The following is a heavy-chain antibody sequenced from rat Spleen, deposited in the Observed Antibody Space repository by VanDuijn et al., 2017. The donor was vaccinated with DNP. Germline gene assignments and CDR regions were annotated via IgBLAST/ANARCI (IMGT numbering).Heavy chain of an antibody. D-gene: IGHD1-4*01. J-gene: IGHJ2*01. CDR1: GFTFSDYY. V-gene: IGHV5-22*01. CDR2: IPFDGGNT. CDR3: ARHVLPLRVWDY. Sequence: EVQLVESGGGLVQPGRSLRLSCTASGFTFSDYYMAWVRQAPTMGLEWVAYIPFDGGNTYYKDSVKGRFTISRDNVKNTLYLQVNSLRSEDTATYYCARHVLPLRVWDYWGQGAMVTVSS.